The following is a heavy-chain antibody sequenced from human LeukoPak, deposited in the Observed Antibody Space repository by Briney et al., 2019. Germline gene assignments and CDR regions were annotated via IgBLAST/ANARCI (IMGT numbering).Heavy chain of an antibody. CDR3: TRASLVRAEDWFDP. CDR2: ISYDGSNK. D-gene: IGHD3-10*01. Sequence: QPGGSLRLSCAASGFTFSSYAMHWVRQAPGKGLEWVAVISYDGSNKYYADSVKGRFTISRDDSKNTLYLQMNSLRDEDTAVYYCTRASLVRAEDWFDPWGQGTLVTVSS. J-gene: IGHJ5*02. CDR1: GFTFSSYA. V-gene: IGHV3-30*14.